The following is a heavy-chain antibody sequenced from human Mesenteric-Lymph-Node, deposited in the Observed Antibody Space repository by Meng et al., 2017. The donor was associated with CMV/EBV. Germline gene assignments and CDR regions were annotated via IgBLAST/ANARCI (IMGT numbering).Heavy chain of an antibody. V-gene: IGHV6-1*01. J-gene: IGHJ4*02. Sequence: CAISGDSVSSNSAAWNCIRQSPSRGLEWLGRTYYRSKWYNDYAVSVKSRITINPDTSKNQFSLQLNSVTPEDTAVYYCARGWFNMDYWGQGTLVTVSS. D-gene: IGHD2-15*01. CDR2: TYYRSKWYN. CDR1: GDSVSSNSAA. CDR3: ARGWFNMDY.